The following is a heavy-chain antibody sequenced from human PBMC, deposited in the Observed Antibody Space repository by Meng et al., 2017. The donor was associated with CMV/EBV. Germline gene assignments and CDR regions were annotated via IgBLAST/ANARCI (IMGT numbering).Heavy chain of an antibody. D-gene: IGHD3-10*01. CDR1: GGSFSGYY. CDR2: INHSGST. J-gene: IGHJ6*02. CDR3: ATLYSGSYYYYYYYYGMDV. Sequence: CAVYGGSFSGYYWSWIRQPPGKGLEWIGEINHSGSTNYNPSLKSRVTISVDTSKNQFSLKLSSVTAADTAVYYCATLYSGSYYYYYYYYGMDVWGQGTTVTVSS. V-gene: IGHV4-34*01.